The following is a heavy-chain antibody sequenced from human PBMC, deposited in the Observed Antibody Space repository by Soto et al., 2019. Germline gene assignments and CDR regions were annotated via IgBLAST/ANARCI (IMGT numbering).Heavy chain of an antibody. CDR3: ARTSERYYTFFDY. CDR2: IYHSGST. CDR1: GGSISSYNW. Sequence: QVQLQESGPGLVKPSGTLSLTCAVSGGSISSYNWWSWVRQPPGKGLEWIGEIYHSGSTNYNPSLKSRVTISLDKSKTQFSLKLNSVTAADTAVYYWARTSERYYTFFDYWGQGTLVTVSS. V-gene: IGHV4-4*02. D-gene: IGHD1-26*01. J-gene: IGHJ4*02.